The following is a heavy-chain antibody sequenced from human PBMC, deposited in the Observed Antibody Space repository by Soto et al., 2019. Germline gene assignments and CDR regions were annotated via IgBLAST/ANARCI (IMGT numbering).Heavy chain of an antibody. V-gene: IGHV4-59*08. CDR1: GGSISSYY. J-gene: IGHJ6*03. Sequence: SETLSLTCTVSGGSISSYYWSWIRQPPGKGLEWIGYIYYSGSTNYNPSLKSRVTISVDTSKNQFSLKLSSVTAADTAVYYCARHPVPAMYYYYMDVWGKGTTVTVSS. CDR3: ARHPVPAMYYYYMDV. CDR2: IYYSGST. D-gene: IGHD2-2*01.